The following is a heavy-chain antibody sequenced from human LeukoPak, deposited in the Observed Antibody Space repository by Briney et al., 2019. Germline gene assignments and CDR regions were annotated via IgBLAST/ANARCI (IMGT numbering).Heavy chain of an antibody. CDR3: ARVRRYCSSTSCYWPAFDI. J-gene: IGHJ3*02. V-gene: IGHV4-34*01. D-gene: IGHD2-2*01. CDR2: IDHSGST. CDR1: GGSFSGYY. Sequence: ASETLSLTCAVYGGSFSGYYWSWIRQPPGKGLEWIGEIDHSGSTNYNPSLKSRVTISVDTSKNQFSLKLSSVTAADTAVYYCARVRRYCSSTSCYWPAFDIWGQGTMVTVSS.